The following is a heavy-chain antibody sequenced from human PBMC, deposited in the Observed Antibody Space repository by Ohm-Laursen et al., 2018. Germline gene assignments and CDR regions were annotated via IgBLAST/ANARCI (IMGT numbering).Heavy chain of an antibody. Sequence: ESLRISCKGSGYSFTSYWIGWVRQMPGKGLEWMGIIYPGDSDTRYSPSFQGKVTISADKSISTAYLQWSSLKASDTAMYYCARLYYDFWSGYYDRAYYGMDVWGQGTTVTVSS. CDR2: IYPGDSDT. CDR3: ARLYYDFWSGYYDRAYYGMDV. D-gene: IGHD3-3*01. J-gene: IGHJ6*02. CDR1: GYSFTSYW. V-gene: IGHV5-51*01.